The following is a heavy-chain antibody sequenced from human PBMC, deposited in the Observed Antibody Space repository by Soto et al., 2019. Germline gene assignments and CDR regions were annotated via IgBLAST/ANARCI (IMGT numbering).Heavy chain of an antibody. CDR3: AKDWRLNDISGLEAFEI. Sequence: GGSLRLSCAAFGFTFSDYGMHWLRQAPGKGLEWVGVITYDGGFKFYADSLKGRFTISRDNSEKTLSLHMNSLTVEDTAVYYCAKDWRLNDISGLEAFEIRGPGTMVTVS. D-gene: IGHD3-22*01. J-gene: IGHJ3*02. CDR2: ITYDGGFK. CDR1: GFTFSDYG. V-gene: IGHV3-30*18.